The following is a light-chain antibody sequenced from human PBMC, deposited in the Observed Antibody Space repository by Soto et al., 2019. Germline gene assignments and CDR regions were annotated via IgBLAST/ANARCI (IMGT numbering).Light chain of an antibody. CDR2: LGS. CDR3: MQPLQSWT. J-gene: IGKJ1*01. V-gene: IGKV2-28*01. Sequence: DGVMTQSPLSLPVTPGEPASISCRSSQSLLYSNGYNYLDWYLQKPGQSPQLLIYLGSYRASGVPDRFTGSGSGTDFTLKISRVEAEDVGVYYCMQPLQSWTFGQGTKVDIK. CDR1: QSLLYSNGYNY.